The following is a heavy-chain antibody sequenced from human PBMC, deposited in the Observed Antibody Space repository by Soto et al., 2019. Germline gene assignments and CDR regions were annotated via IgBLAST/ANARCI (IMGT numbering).Heavy chain of an antibody. CDR3: ARIIGYCRNNDCSWTFDV. D-gene: IGHD2-15*01. J-gene: IGHJ3*01. V-gene: IGHV5-51*01. CDR2: FYPGDSTS. CDR1: GYSFISYW. Sequence: GESLKISCKTSGYSFISYWVAWVRQLPGKGLEWMGTFYPGDSTSTYSPSFQGQVTIPVDTSITTAYLQLNSLKASDTAMYYCARIIGYCRNNDCSWTFDVWGQGTMVTVSS.